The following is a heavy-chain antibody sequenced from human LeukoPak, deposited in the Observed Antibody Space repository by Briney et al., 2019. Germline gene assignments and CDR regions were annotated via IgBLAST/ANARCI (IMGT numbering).Heavy chain of an antibody. V-gene: IGHV1-8*01. CDR3: ASRDGAKVTTRVWYYYYMDV. J-gene: IGHJ6*03. CDR2: MHPNRGNT. CDR1: RYTFTSYD. Sequence: GASVNVSYKPSRYTFTSYDINWVGQATGLGREGMGWMHPNRGNTGYAQKFQGRVTMGRNTYMSTAYMELSSLRTEDTAVYYCASRDGAKVTTRVWYYYYMDVWGKGTTVTVSS. D-gene: IGHD4-17*01.